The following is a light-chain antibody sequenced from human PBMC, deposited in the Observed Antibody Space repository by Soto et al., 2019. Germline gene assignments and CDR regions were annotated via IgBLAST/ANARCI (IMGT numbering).Light chain of an antibody. J-gene: IGLJ7*01. Sequence: QSVLTQPPSASGTPGQRVTISCSGSSSNIGSNAVNWYQQLPGTAPKLLIYYNNQRPSGVPDRFSGSKSGTSASLAISGLQSEDEANYYCAAWEDSLSGPVFGGGTQLTVL. CDR1: SSNIGSNA. V-gene: IGLV1-44*01. CDR3: AAWEDSLSGPV. CDR2: YNN.